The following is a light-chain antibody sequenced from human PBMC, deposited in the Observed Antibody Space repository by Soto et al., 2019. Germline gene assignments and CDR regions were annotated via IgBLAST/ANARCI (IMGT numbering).Light chain of an antibody. V-gene: IGKV1-5*01. CDR1: QSVSGW. CDR3: KQYETFSGT. Sequence: DIQMTQSPSSLSASVGDRVTVTCRASQSVSGWLAWYQQKPGEAPKLLIYDAYALPRGVQSRFSGSGSGTKFTLTIASLQPDDFATYYCKQYETFSGTFGPGTRLEIK. CDR2: DAY. J-gene: IGKJ5*01.